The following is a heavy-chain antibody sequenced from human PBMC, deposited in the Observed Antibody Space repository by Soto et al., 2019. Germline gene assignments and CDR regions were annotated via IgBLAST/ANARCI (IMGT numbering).Heavy chain of an antibody. CDR2: ICVTGTT. V-gene: IGHV4-4*07. Sequence: SETLSLTCTVSGDSVSSYFWSWIRQPAGKGLEWIGRICVTGTTYYNPSLKSRASMSIDTSRNQLSLKLSSVTAADTAVYFCARDGTYTSNWYNFDYWGRGTLVTVSS. CDR3: ARDGTYTSNWYNFDY. CDR1: GDSVSSYF. J-gene: IGHJ4*02. D-gene: IGHD6-13*01.